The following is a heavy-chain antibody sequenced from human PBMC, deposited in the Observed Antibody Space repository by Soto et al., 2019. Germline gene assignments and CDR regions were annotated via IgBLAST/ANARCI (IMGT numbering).Heavy chain of an antibody. J-gene: IGHJ6*03. CDR1: GFTFSSYS. V-gene: IGHV3-48*01. CDR3: ARDTPEYSSGWYNYYYYMDV. Sequence: EVQLVESGGGLVQPGGSLRLSCAASGFTFSSYSMNWVRQAPGKGLEWVSYISSSSSTIYYADSVKGRFTISRDNAKNSLYLQMNSLRAEDTAVYYCARDTPEYSSGWYNYYYYMDVWGKGTTVTVSS. CDR2: ISSSSSTI. D-gene: IGHD6-19*01.